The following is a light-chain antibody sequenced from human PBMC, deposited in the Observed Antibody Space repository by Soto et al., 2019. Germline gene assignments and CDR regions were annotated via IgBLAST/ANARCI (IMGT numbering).Light chain of an antibody. CDR3: QQYRDSWT. CDR1: QSISSW. V-gene: IGKV1-5*01. J-gene: IGKJ1*01. Sequence: DIQMTQSPSTLSASVGDRVTITCRASQSISSWLAWYQQKPGEAPKLLIYDASSLESGVPSRFSGGGSGTEFTFIISSLQPDDFATYYCQQYRDSWTFGQGTKVDIK. CDR2: DAS.